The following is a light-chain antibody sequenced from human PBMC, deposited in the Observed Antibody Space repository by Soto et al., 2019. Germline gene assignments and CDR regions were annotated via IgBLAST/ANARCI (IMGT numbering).Light chain of an antibody. CDR2: EVN. J-gene: IGLJ1*01. Sequence: QSALTQPASLSGSPGQSITISCTGTSSDIGAYDYVSWFQQHPGKAPKLMISEVNNRPSGVSNRFSGSKSGNTAYLTISGLQVEDEDEYFRLSFTNTSTNVFRYGNKVTXL. CDR3: LSFTNTSTNV. V-gene: IGLV2-14*01. CDR1: SSDIGAYDY.